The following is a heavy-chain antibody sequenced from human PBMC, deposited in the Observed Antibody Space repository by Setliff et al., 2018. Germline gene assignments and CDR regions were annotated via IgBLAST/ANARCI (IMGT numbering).Heavy chain of an antibody. CDR2: IYTSWST. V-gene: IGHV4-61*09. CDR3: ARMSGFSYMDV. D-gene: IGHD3-3*01. J-gene: IGHJ6*03. Sequence: SETLSLTCTVSDDSISSRHYYWSWIRQPAGKGLEWLGQIYTSWSTNYNPSLKGRATLSIDASKKQFSLKLTSVTAADTAVYYCARMSGFSYMDVWGKGTTVTAP. CDR1: DDSISSRHYY.